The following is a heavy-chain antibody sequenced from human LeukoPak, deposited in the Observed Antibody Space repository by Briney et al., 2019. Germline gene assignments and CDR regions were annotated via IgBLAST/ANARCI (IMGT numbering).Heavy chain of an antibody. CDR3: ARGLPGEYGGNQDYYYYYGMDV. D-gene: IGHD4-23*01. Sequence: SETLSLTCTVSGGSISSYYWSWIRQPPGKGLEWIGYIYYSGSTNYNPSLKSRVTISVDTSKNQFSLKLSSVTAADTAVYYCARGLPGEYGGNQDYYYYYGMDVWGQGTTVTVSS. CDR1: GGSISSYY. V-gene: IGHV4-59*01. CDR2: IYYSGST. J-gene: IGHJ6*02.